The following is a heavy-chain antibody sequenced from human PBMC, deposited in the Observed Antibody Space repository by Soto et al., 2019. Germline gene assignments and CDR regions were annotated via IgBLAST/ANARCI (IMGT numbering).Heavy chain of an antibody. CDR1: GFTFSSYA. CDR2: ISYDGSNK. J-gene: IGHJ4*02. Sequence: QVQLVESGGGVVQPGRSLRLSCAASGFTFSSYAMHWVRQAPGKGLEWVAVISYDGSNKYYADSVKGRFTISRDNSKNTLYLQMNSLRAEDTAVYYCASVGYDFRFDYWGQGTLVTVSS. V-gene: IGHV3-30-3*01. CDR3: ASVGYDFRFDY. D-gene: IGHD3-3*01.